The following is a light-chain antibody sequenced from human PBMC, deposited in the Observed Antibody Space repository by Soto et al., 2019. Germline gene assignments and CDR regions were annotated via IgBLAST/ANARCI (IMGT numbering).Light chain of an antibody. CDR3: QQCISTLYT. CDR1: QSISTY. Sequence: DIQMTQSPSSLSASAGDRVTITCRASQSISTYLNWYQQKPGKAPQVLIYSASTLQSGVPSRFSGSGSGTDFYLTISSLQPCNDATYSCQQCISTLYTFGQGTKLEI. V-gene: IGKV1-39*01. J-gene: IGKJ1*01. CDR2: SAS.